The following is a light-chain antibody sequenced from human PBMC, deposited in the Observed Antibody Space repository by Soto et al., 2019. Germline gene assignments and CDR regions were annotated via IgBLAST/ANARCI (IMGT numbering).Light chain of an antibody. CDR2: GAS. V-gene: IGKV3-20*01. CDR1: QSVSGIY. CDR3: QQYGTSPPYT. J-gene: IGKJ2*01. Sequence: EIVLTQSPGTLSLSPGERATLSCRASQSVSGIYLAWYQQKPGQAPRLLIYGASSRATGIPDRFSGSGSGTDFTLTISRLEPEAFAVYYCQQYGTSPPYTFGQGTKVEIK.